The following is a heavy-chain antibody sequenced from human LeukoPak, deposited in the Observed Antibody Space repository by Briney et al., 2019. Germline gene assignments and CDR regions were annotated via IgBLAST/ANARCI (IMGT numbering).Heavy chain of an antibody. V-gene: IGHV3-48*02. CDR3: ARDLTTMVRGLPLDY. D-gene: IGHD3-10*01. CDR1: GFTFSSNS. J-gene: IGHJ4*02. Sequence: GGSLRLSCAASGFTFSSNSMNWVGQAPGKGLEWVSYISRSSDTIYYADSVKGRFTISRDNAKNSLYLQMNSLRDEATAVYYCARDLTTMVRGLPLDYWGQGTLVTVSS. CDR2: ISRSSDTI.